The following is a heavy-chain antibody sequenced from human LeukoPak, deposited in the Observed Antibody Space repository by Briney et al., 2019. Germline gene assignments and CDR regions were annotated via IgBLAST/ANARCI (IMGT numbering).Heavy chain of an antibody. J-gene: IGHJ6*02. Sequence: SETLSLTCAVYGGSFSGYYWSWIRQPPGKGLEWIGEINHSGSTNYHPSLKSGVTISVDTSKNQFSLKLSSVTAADTAVYYCARGSLWFGELFRHYYYYYGMDVWGQGTTVTVSS. CDR3: ARGSLWFGELFRHYYYYYGMDV. CDR2: INHSGST. CDR1: GGSFSGYY. V-gene: IGHV4-34*01. D-gene: IGHD3-10*01.